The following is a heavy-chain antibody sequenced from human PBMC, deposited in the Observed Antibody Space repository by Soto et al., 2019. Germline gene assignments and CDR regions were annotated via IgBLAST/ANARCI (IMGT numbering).Heavy chain of an antibody. CDR3: AHTFSSGTFDY. J-gene: IGHJ4*01. D-gene: IGHD6-19*01. V-gene: IGHV2-5*02. CDR1: GFSLSTSGGG. CDR2: IYWDDDK. Sequence: ESGPTLVNPTHTLTLTCTFSGFSLSTSGGGVAWIRQPPGKALEWLALIYWDDDKRYSPSLQNRLTITKDTSTNQVVLTMTNMGPVDTATYYCAHTFSSGTFDYWGQGTLVTVSS.